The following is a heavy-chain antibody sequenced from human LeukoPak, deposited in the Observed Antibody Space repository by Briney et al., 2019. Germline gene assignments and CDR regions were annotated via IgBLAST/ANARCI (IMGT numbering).Heavy chain of an antibody. J-gene: IGHJ4*02. CDR2: ISSNGGST. V-gene: IGHV3-64*01. D-gene: IGHD6-19*01. CDR1: GFTFSSYA. Sequence: GGSLRLSCAASGFTFSSYAMHWVRQAPGKGLEYVSAISSNGGSTYYANSVKGRFTISRDNSKNTLYLQMNSLRAEDTAVYYCAKGSYSSGWYPSFDYWGQGTLVTVSS. CDR3: AKGSYSSGWYPSFDY.